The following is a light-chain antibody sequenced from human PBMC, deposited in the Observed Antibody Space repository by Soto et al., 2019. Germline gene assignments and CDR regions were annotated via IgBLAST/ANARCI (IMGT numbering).Light chain of an antibody. Sequence: DIQLTQSPSFLSASVGDRVTITCRASQGISSYLAWYQQKPGKAPNLLIHTASTLQSGVPSRFSGSGSGTEFTLTISSLQPEDFATYYCQQYDSYPLTFGGGTKVDIK. CDR2: TAS. J-gene: IGKJ4*01. CDR1: QGISSY. V-gene: IGKV1-9*01. CDR3: QQYDSYPLT.